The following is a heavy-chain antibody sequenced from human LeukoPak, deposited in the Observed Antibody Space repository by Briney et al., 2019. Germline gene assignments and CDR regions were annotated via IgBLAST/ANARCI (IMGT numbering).Heavy chain of an antibody. J-gene: IGHJ3*02. V-gene: IGHV1-2*02. CDR2: INPNSGGT. CDR3: ARGLPAAIFYAFDI. D-gene: IGHD2-2*02. CDR1: GYTFTKHG. Sequence: ASVKVSCKASGYTFTKHGFSWVRQAPGQGLEGMGWINPNSGGTNYAQKFQGRVTMTRDTSISTAYMELSRLRSDDTAVYYCARGLPAAIFYAFDIWGQGTMVTVSS.